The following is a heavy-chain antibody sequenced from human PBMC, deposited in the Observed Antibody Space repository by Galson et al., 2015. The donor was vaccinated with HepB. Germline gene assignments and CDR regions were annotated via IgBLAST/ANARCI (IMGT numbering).Heavy chain of an antibody. V-gene: IGHV3-23*01. Sequence: SLRLSCAASGFTFSSYAMSWVRQAPGKGLEWVSAISGSGGSTYYADSVKGRFTISRDNSKNTLYLQMNSLRAEDTAVYYCAKDLAYYDFWSGSLYYYGMDVWGQGTTVTVSS. CDR1: GFTFSSYA. CDR2: ISGSGGST. CDR3: AKDLAYYDFWSGSLYYYGMDV. J-gene: IGHJ6*02. D-gene: IGHD3-3*01.